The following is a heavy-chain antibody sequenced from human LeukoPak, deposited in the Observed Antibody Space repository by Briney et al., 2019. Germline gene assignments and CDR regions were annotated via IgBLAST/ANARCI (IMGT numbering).Heavy chain of an antibody. D-gene: IGHD5-18*01. V-gene: IGHV1-2*02. Sequence: ASVKVSCKASGYTFTDYYIHWVRQAPGQGLEWMGWIKPYSGGTSYSQKFQGRITMTRDTSISTGYMELSRLRSDDTAVYYCARDRLRYSYGALSYWGQGTLVTVSS. J-gene: IGHJ4*02. CDR1: GYTFTDYY. CDR3: ARDRLRYSYGALSY. CDR2: IKPYSGGT.